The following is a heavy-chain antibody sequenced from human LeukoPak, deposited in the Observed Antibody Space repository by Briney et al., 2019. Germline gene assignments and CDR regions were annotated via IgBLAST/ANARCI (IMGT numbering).Heavy chain of an antibody. CDR3: AKAAIIRGVVDGHYFDR. CDR2: ISYDDSNK. V-gene: IGHV3-30*18. Sequence: GGSLRLSCAASGFSFNSYDMHWVRQAPGEGLEWLSVISYDDSNKEYADSVKGRFTISRDNSKNTLSLQMKSLRPEDTAVYYCAKAAIIRGVVDGHYFDRWGQGALVTVSS. J-gene: IGHJ4*02. D-gene: IGHD3-10*01. CDR1: GFSFNSYD.